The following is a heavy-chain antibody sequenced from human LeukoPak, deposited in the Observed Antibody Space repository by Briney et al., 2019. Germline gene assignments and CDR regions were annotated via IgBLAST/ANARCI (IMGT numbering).Heavy chain of an antibody. CDR2: MKEDGGQK. CDR1: GFTFSRYW. D-gene: IGHD2-21*02. J-gene: IGHJ3*02. V-gene: IGHV3-7*01. Sequence: GGSLRLSCTASGFTFSRYWMSWVRQAPGKGLEWVANMKEDGGQKYYVDSVKGRFTISRDNAKNSLYLQMNSLRAEDTAVYYCARLRAFDIWGQGTKVTVSS. CDR3: ARLRAFDI.